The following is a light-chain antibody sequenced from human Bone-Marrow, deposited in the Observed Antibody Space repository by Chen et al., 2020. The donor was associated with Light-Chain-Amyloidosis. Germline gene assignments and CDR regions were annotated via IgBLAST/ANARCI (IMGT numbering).Light chain of an antibody. CDR3: QQYNSYPMYT. V-gene: IGKV1-5*01. J-gene: IGKJ2*01. CDR1: QRISTW. CDR2: DAS. Sequence: DIQMTQSPSTLSASVGDRVTITCRASQRISTWLAWYQQKPGKAPKLLIYDASSLESGVPSRFSGRGSGTEFTLTISSLQPDDFATYYCQQYNSYPMYTFGQGTKLELK.